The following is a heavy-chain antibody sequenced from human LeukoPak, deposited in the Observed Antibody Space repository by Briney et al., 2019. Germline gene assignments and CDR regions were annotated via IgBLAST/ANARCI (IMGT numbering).Heavy chain of an antibody. Sequence: GASVKVSCKASGYTFTGYYMHWVRQAPGQGLEWMGWINPNSGGTNYAQKFQGRVTMTRDTSISTAYMELSRLRSDDTVVYYCAREPLGYDFWSGYYMDVWGKGTTVTVSS. V-gene: IGHV1-2*02. CDR2: INPNSGGT. CDR1: GYTFTGYY. CDR3: AREPLGYDFWSGYYMDV. J-gene: IGHJ6*03. D-gene: IGHD3-3*01.